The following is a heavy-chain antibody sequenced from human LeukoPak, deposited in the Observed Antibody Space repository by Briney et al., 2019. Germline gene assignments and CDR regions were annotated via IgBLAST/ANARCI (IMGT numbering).Heavy chain of an antibody. V-gene: IGHV1-18*01. CDR1: GYTFTSYG. CDR2: ISAYNGNT. CDR3: ARAQHLLSSIFDY. D-gene: IGHD2-15*01. Sequence: ASVKVSCKASGYTFTSYGISWVRQAPGQGLEWMGWISAYNGNTNYAQKLQGRVTMTTDTSTSTVYMELSSLRSEDTAVYYCARAQHLLSSIFDYWGQGTLVTVSS. J-gene: IGHJ4*02.